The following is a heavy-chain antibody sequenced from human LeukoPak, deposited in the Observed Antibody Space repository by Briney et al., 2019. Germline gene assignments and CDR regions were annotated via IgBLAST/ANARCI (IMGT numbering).Heavy chain of an antibody. CDR3: AKDSVAGATNAFDI. CDR1: GYTFTSYA. J-gene: IGHJ3*02. CDR2: ISTDSGNP. V-gene: IGHV7-4-1*02. D-gene: IGHD2-15*01. Sequence: ASVKVSCKASGYTFTSYAMNWVRQAPGQGLEWMGWISTDSGNPTYARGFGGRFVFSSDSSVTTAFLHINSLKAEDTAVYYCAKDSVAGATNAFDIWGQGTRVTVSS.